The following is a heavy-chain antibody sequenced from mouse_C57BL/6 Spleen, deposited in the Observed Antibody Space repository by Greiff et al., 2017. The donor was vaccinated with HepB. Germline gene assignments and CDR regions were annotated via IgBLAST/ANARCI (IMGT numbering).Heavy chain of an antibody. CDR1: GYTFTSYW. CDR3: AIPSNWAWFAY. J-gene: IGHJ3*01. CDR2: IHPSDSDT. Sequence: QVQLKQPGAELVKPGASVKVSCKASGYTFTSYWMHWVKQRPGQGLEWIGRIHPSDSDTNYNQKFKGKATLTVDKSSSTAYMQLSSLTSEDSAVYYCAIPSNWAWFAYWGQGTLVTVSA. V-gene: IGHV1-74*01. D-gene: IGHD4-1*01.